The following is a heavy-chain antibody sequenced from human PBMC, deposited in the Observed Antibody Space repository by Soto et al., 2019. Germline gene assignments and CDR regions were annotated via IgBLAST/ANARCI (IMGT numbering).Heavy chain of an antibody. V-gene: IGHV4-59*01. CDR1: GGSISSYY. J-gene: IGHJ5*02. CDR3: ERAVIAAAVVWFDP. CDR2: IYYSGST. Sequence: SETLSLTCTVSGGSISSYYWSWIRQPPGKGLEWIGYIYYSGSTNYNPSLKSRVTISVDTSKNQFSLKLSSVTAADTAVYYCERAVIAAAVVWFDPWGQGTLVTVSS. D-gene: IGHD6-13*01.